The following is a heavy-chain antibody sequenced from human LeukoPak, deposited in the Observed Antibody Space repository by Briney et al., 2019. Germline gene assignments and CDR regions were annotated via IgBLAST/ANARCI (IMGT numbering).Heavy chain of an antibody. CDR3: AKSGGYGLIDY. Sequence: PSETLSLTCTVSGYSISSGYYWGWIRQPPGKGLEWIGNIYYTGNTYYNASLQSRVTISIDTSKNQFSLRLNSVTAADTAMYYCAKSGGYGLIDYWGQGTLVTVSS. J-gene: IGHJ4*02. V-gene: IGHV4-38-2*02. D-gene: IGHD1-26*01. CDR2: IYYTGNT. CDR1: GYSISSGYY.